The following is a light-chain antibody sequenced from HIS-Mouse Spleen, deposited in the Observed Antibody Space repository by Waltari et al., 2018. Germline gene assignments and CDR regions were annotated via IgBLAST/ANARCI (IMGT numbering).Light chain of an antibody. CDR3: YSTDSSGNHRV. CDR2: EDS. CDR1: ALPKKY. Sequence: SYELTQPPSVSVAPGQTARIPCSGDALPKKYAYWYQQKSRQAPVLVIYEDSKRPSGIPERFSGSSSGTMATLTISGAQVEDEADYYCYSTDSSGNHRVFGGGTKLTVL. V-gene: IGLV3-10*01. J-gene: IGLJ2*01.